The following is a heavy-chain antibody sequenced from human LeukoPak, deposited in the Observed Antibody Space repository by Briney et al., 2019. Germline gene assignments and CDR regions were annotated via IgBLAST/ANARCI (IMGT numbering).Heavy chain of an antibody. Sequence: GGSLRLSCAASGFTFSSYGMHWVRQAPGKGLEWVAFIRYDGSNKYYADSVRGRFTISRDNSKNTLYLQMNSLRAEDTAVYYCAKDQGTAMVYYYYYGMDVWGQGTTVTVSS. J-gene: IGHJ6*02. D-gene: IGHD5-18*01. CDR2: IRYDGSNK. CDR1: GFTFSSYG. CDR3: AKDQGTAMVYYYYYGMDV. V-gene: IGHV3-30*02.